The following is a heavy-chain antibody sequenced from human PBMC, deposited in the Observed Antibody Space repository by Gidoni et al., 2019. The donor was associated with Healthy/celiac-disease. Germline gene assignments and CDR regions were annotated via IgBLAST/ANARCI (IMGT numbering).Heavy chain of an antibody. Sequence: EVQLLESGGGLVQPGGSLRLSCAASGFTFSSYAMSWVRQAPGKGLEWVSAISGSGGSTYYADSVKGRFTISRDNSKNTLYLQMNSLRAEDTAVYYCATAGDSSSWYWYDYWGQGTLVTVSS. CDR2: ISGSGGST. CDR1: GFTFSSYA. D-gene: IGHD6-13*01. J-gene: IGHJ4*02. CDR3: ATAGDSSSWYWYDY. V-gene: IGHV3-23*01.